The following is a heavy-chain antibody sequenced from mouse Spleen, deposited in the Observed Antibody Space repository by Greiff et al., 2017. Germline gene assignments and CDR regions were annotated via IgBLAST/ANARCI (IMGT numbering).Heavy chain of an antibody. CDR1: GYSFTGYY. CDR2: INPSTGGT. V-gene: IGHV1-42*01. D-gene: IGHD2-14*01. J-gene: IGHJ4*01. CDR3: ARGAYYRYDGYAMDY. Sequence: VQLKQSGPELVKPGASVKISCKASGYSFTGYYMNWVKQSPEKSLEWIGEINPSTGGTTYNQKFKAKATLTVDKSSSTAYMQLKSLTSEDSAVYYCARGAYYRYDGYAMDYWGQGTSVTVSS.